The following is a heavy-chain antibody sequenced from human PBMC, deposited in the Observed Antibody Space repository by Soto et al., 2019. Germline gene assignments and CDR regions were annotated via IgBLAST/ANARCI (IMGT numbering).Heavy chain of an antibody. J-gene: IGHJ5*02. CDR3: ARDGEDGYHLGS. D-gene: IGHD5-12*01. CDR2: IYHGGNT. CDR1: GGSISNGHW. V-gene: IGHV4-4*02. Sequence: QVQLQESGPGLVSPSGTLSLTCAVSGGSISNGHWWSWVRQPPGKGLEWIGEIYHGGNTNYNPSLKSRATVSVDKSKNQFFLSLSSVTAADTALYYCARDGEDGYHLGSWGQGTLVTVSS.